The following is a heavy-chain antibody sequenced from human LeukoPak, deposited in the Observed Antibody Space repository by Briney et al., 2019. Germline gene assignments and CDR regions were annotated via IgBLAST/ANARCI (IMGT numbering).Heavy chain of an antibody. CDR3: ARGGSSGWYIADFDY. D-gene: IGHD6-19*01. Sequence: GGSLRLSCTASGFTFSNAWMSWVRQAPGKGLEWVGRIKSKLDGGTTDYAAPVKGRFTISRDNSKNTLYLQMNSLRAEDTAVYYCARGGSSGWYIADFDYWGQGTLVTVSS. J-gene: IGHJ4*02. V-gene: IGHV3-15*01. CDR2: IKSKLDGGTT. CDR1: GFTFSNAW.